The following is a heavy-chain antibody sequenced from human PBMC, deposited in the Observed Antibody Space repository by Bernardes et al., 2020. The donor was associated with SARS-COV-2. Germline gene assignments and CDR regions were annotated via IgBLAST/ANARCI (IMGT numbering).Heavy chain of an antibody. CDR3: VKDRYAFDV. Sequence: GGSLRLSCSASGFTFNYYAMHWARQAPGKGLEYVSTISSNGGRTYYADSVKGRFTISRDNSKDTLYLQMMSLRAEDTATYFCVKDRYAFDVWGQGTMVTVSP. CDR2: ISSNGGRT. V-gene: IGHV3-64D*06. J-gene: IGHJ3*01. CDR1: GFTFNYYA. D-gene: IGHD3-16*02.